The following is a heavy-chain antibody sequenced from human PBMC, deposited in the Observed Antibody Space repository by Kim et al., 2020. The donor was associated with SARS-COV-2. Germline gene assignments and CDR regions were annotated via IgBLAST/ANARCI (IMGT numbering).Heavy chain of an antibody. Sequence: SETLSLTCTVSGGSISSSSYYWGWIRQPPGKGLEWIGSIYYSGSTYYNPSLKSRVTISVDTSKNQFSLKLSSVTAADTAVYYCARGGLRWPNPLYFDYWG. D-gene: IGHD4-17*01. V-gene: IGHV4-39*07. CDR1: GGSISSSSYY. CDR2: IYYSGST. J-gene: IGHJ4*01. CDR3: ARGGLRWPNPLYFDY.